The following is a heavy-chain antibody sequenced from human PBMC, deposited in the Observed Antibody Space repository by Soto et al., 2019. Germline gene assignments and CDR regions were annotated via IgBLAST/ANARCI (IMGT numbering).Heavy chain of an antibody. Sequence: ASVKVSCKASGYTFTSYDINWVRQATGQGLEWMGWMNPNSANTGYAQKFQGRVTMTRNTSISTAYMELRSLRSDDTAVYYCARTDSRPQDFDYWGQGTLVTVSS. D-gene: IGHD6-13*01. J-gene: IGHJ4*02. CDR2: MNPNSANT. CDR1: GYTFTSYD. V-gene: IGHV1-8*01. CDR3: ARTDSRPQDFDY.